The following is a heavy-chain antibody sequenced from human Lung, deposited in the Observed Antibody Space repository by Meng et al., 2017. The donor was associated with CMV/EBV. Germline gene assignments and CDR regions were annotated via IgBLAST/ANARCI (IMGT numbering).Heavy chain of an antibody. J-gene: IGHJ4*02. V-gene: IGHV3-30*02. D-gene: IGHD3/OR15-3a*01. CDR1: GFSFDNHG. CDR3: AKDLLLFGGANAYFDS. Sequence: SCSASGFSFDNHGMHWVRQTPGKGLEWVAFIRHDGTTRFYGDSVKGRFTISRDNSKKTVYLQMNRLRPEETAVYYCAKDLLLFGGANAYFDSWGQGXLVTVSS. CDR2: IRHDGTTR.